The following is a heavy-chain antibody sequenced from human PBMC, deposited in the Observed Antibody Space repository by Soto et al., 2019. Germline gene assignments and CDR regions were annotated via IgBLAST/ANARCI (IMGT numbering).Heavy chain of an antibody. J-gene: IGHJ3*02. V-gene: IGHV1-69*02. Sequence: QVQLVQSGAEVKKPGSSVKVSCKASGGTFSSYTISWVRQAPGQGLEWMGRIIPILGIANYAQKFQGRVTITADKSTSTAYMELSSLRSEDTAVYYCARAGPITMVRVVRNAFDIWGQVIMVTVSS. CDR2: IIPILGIA. D-gene: IGHD3-10*01. CDR1: GGTFSSYT. CDR3: ARAGPITMVRVVRNAFDI.